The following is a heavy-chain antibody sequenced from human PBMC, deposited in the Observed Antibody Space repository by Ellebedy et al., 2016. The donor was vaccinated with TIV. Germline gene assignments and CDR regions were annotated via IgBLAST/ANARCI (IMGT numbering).Heavy chain of an antibody. J-gene: IGHJ3*01. CDR3: AKDSYSGEYNYGWGTFNL. CDR2: LLYDGNNK. CDR1: GFIFSTYG. V-gene: IGHV3-33*06. Sequence: GESLKISCAASGFIFSTYGMHWVRQAPGKGLEWVAVLLYDGNNKYYGDSVKGRFTISRDNSKNTLSLQMNSLRAEDTAVYYCAKDSYSGEYNYGWGTFNLWGQGTMVTISS. D-gene: IGHD5-18*01.